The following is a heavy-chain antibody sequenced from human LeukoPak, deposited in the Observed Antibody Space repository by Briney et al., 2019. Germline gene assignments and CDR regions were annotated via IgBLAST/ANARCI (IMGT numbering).Heavy chain of an antibody. CDR2: ISGSGGST. V-gene: IGHV3-11*04. CDR1: GFTFSDYY. CDR3: ARDIAVAVNWFDP. J-gene: IGHJ5*02. Sequence: GGSLRLSCAASGFTFSDYYMSWIRQAPGKGLEWVSTISGSGGSTYYADSVKGRFTISRDNAKNSLYLQMNSLRAEDTAVYYCARDIAVAVNWFDPWGQGTLVTVSS. D-gene: IGHD6-19*01.